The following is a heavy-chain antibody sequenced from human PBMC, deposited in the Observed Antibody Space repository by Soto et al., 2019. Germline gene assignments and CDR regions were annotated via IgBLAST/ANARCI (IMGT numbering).Heavy chain of an antibody. CDR1: GGSISSSSYY. CDR3: ARRRVDTAMVGCYYGMDV. D-gene: IGHD5-18*01. J-gene: IGHJ6*02. V-gene: IGHV4-39*01. Sequence: ETLSLTCTVSGGSISSSSYYWGWIRQPPGKGLEWIGSIYYSGSTYYNPSLKSRVTISVDTSKNQFSLKLSSVTAADTAVYYCARRRVDTAMVGCYYGMDVWGQGTTVTVS. CDR2: IYYSGST.